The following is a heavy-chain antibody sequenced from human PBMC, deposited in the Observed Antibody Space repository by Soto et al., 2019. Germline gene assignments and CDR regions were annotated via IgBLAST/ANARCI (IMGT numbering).Heavy chain of an antibody. J-gene: IGHJ4*02. CDR3: VIDCSTHRCSNY. V-gene: IGHV3-48*01. CDR1: GFIFSTDS. Sequence: PGGSLRLSCAASGFIFSTDSMSWVRQAPGKGLEWVSKISSSGATMFYADSVKGRFTISRDNAKNSLYLQMNSLRAEDTAVYYCVIDCSTHRCSNYWGQGPLVTVSS. D-gene: IGHD2-2*01. CDR2: ISSSGATM.